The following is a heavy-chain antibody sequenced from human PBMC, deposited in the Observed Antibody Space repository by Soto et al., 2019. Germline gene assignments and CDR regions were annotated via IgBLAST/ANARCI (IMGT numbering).Heavy chain of an antibody. CDR2: ISYDGSNK. CDR3: ARTPPHDYGDPYGTDV. V-gene: IGHV3-30-3*01. D-gene: IGHD4-17*01. Sequence: PWGSLRLSCAASGFTFSSDAMHWVRQAPGKGLEWVAVISYDGSNKYYADSVKGRFTISRDNSKNTLYLQMNSLRAEDTAVYYCARTPPHDYGDPYGTDVWGQGNTVTVSS. CDR1: GFTFSSDA. J-gene: IGHJ6*02.